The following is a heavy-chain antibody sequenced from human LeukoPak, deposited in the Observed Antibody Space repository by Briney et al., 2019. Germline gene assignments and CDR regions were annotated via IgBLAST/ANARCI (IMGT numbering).Heavy chain of an antibody. CDR2: IYHSGTT. Sequence: PSETLSLTCAVSGGSVSSSNWWTWVRQPPGKGLEWIGEIYHSGTTNYNPSLKSRVTISVDKSRNQFSLKLSSVTAADTAVYFCARNGGNTDFDYWGQGTLVTVSS. CDR1: GGSVSSSNW. CDR3: ARNGGNTDFDY. D-gene: IGHD2-8*01. J-gene: IGHJ4*02. V-gene: IGHV4-4*02.